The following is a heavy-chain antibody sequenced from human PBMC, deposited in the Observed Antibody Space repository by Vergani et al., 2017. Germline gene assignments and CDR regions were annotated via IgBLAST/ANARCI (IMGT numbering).Heavy chain of an antibody. CDR1: GFTFSSYS. D-gene: IGHD2-15*01. CDR3: AREVGYCSGCSCYYHYYYYYGMDV. Sequence: EVQLVESGGGLVQPGGSLRLSCAASGFTFSSYSMNWVRQAPGKGLEWVSYISSSSSTIYYADSVKGRFAISRDNAKNSLYLQMNSLRAEDTAVYYCAREVGYCSGCSCYYHYYYYYGMDVWGQGTTVTVSS. V-gene: IGHV3-48*01. CDR2: ISSSSSTI. J-gene: IGHJ6*02.